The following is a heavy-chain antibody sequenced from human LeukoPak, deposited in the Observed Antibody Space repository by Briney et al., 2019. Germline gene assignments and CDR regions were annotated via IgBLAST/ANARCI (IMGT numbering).Heavy chain of an antibody. J-gene: IGHJ6*02. D-gene: IGHD2-15*01. Sequence: GVSLRLSCAASGFTFSRYAMSWVRQAPGKGLEWVSAISGSGGSRYYADSVKGRFTISRDNSKNTLYLQMNSLRAEDTAVYYCAKEGYCSGGSCYLSMDVWGQGTTVTVSS. CDR2: ISGSGGSR. CDR3: AKEGYCSGGSCYLSMDV. V-gene: IGHV3-23*01. CDR1: GFTFSRYA.